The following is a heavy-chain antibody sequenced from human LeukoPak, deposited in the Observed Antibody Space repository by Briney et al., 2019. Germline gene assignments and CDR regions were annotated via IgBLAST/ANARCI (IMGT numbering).Heavy chain of an antibody. CDR3: ARGLWFGDENPPYFDY. J-gene: IGHJ4*02. CDR1: GGSISSYY. D-gene: IGHD3-10*01. Sequence: SETLSLTCTVSGGSISSYYWSWIRQPAGKGLEGIGRIYTSGTTNYNPSLKSRVTISIDTSKNQFSLKLSSVTAADTAVYYCARGLWFGDENPPYFDYWGQGTLVTVSS. CDR2: IYTSGTT. V-gene: IGHV4-4*07.